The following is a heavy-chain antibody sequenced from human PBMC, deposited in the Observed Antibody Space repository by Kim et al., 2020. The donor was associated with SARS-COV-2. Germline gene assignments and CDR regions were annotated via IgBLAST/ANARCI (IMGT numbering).Heavy chain of an antibody. D-gene: IGHD3-9*01. V-gene: IGHV4-39*01. Sequence: SETLSLTCTVSGGSISSSSYYWGWTRQPPGKGLEWIGSIYYSGSTYYNPSLKSRVTISVDTSKNQFSLKLSSVTAADTAVYYCFRYFDWLSFDYWGQGTLVTVSS. CDR3: FRYFDWLSFDY. CDR2: IYYSGST. J-gene: IGHJ4*02. CDR1: GGSISSSSYY.